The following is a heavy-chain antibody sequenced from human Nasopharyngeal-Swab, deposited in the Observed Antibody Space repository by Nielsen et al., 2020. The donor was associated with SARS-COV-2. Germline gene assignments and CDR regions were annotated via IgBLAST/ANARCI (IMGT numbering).Heavy chain of an antibody. D-gene: IGHD3-3*01. CDR1: GFTFSSYG. CDR3: AKDRMYYDFWSGYTPASNYYYYYGMDV. J-gene: IGHJ6*02. V-gene: IGHV3-30*18. Sequence: GESLKISCAASGFTFSSYGMHWVRQAPGKGLEWVAVISYDGSNKYYADSVKGRFTISRDNSKNTLYLQMNSLRAEDTAVYYCAKDRMYYDFWSGYTPASNYYYYYGMDVWGQGTTVTVSS. CDR2: ISYDGSNK.